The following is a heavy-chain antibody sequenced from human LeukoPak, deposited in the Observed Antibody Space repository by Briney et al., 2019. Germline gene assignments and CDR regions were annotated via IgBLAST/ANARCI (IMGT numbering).Heavy chain of an antibody. CDR2: IYYSGST. J-gene: IGHJ3*02. Sequence: PSETLSLTCTVSGGSISSGDYYWSWIRQPPGKGLEWIGYIYYSGSTYYNPSLKSRVIISVDTSKNQFSLKLSSVTAADTAVYYCARDDTYYYGSGSYGDAFDIWGQGTMVTVSS. V-gene: IGHV4-30-4*01. CDR3: ARDDTYYYGSGSYGDAFDI. CDR1: GGSISSGDYY. D-gene: IGHD3-10*01.